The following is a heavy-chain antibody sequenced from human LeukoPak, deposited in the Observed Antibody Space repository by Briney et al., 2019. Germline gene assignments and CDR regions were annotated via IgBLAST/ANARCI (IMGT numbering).Heavy chain of an antibody. Sequence: PGGSLRLSCAASGFTFNSYGIHWVRQAPGKGLEGVAFIWYDGSNKYYADPVKGRFTISRDNSKNTLYLQMNSLRAEDTAVYYCARARTTRGFDYWGQGTLVTVSS. CDR3: ARARTTRGFDY. CDR1: GFTFNSYG. D-gene: IGHD4-17*01. J-gene: IGHJ4*02. CDR2: IWYDGSNK. V-gene: IGHV3-33*01.